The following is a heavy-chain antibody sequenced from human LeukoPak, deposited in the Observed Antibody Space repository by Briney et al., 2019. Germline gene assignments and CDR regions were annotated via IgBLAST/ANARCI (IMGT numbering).Heavy chain of an antibody. V-gene: IGHV3-15*01. CDR2: IKSKTDGGTT. Sequence: GGSLRLPCAASGFTFSNAWMSWVRQAPGKGLEWVGRIKSKTDGGTTDYAAPVKGRFTISRDDSKNTLYLQMNSLKTEDTAEYYCTTGSIAAAGTDYWGQGTLVTVSS. CDR3: TTGSIAAAGTDY. CDR1: GFTFSNAW. D-gene: IGHD6-13*01. J-gene: IGHJ4*02.